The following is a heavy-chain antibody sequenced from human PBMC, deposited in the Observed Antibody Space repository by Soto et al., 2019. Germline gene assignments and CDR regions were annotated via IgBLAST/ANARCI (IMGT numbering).Heavy chain of an antibody. CDR3: ARSQWSSGLYYFDY. CDR2: ITRSGNYA. D-gene: IGHD6-19*01. V-gene: IGHV3-11*05. Sequence: QVQIVESGGGLVKPGGSLRLSCATSGFTFSDYYMSWIRQAPGEGLEWVSYITRSGNYARNADSVKGRLTISRDNANNVLHLQMNSLRAEDTAVYYCARSQWSSGLYYFDYWGQGTLVTVSS. J-gene: IGHJ4*02. CDR1: GFTFSDYY.